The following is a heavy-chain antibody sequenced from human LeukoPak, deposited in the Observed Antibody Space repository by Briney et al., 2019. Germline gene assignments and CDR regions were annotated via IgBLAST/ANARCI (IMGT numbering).Heavy chain of an antibody. CDR2: IYSGGST. D-gene: IGHD3-22*01. V-gene: IGHV3-53*01. J-gene: IGHJ6*02. Sequence: GGSLRLSCEASGFTVSSNYMNWVRQAPGKGLEWVSVIYSGGSTYYADSVKGRFTISRDNSKNTLYLQMNSLRAEDTAVYYCARDPGEYYYDSSGYSHYYYGMDVWGQGTTVTVSS. CDR1: GFTVSSNY. CDR3: ARDPGEYYYDSSGYSHYYYGMDV.